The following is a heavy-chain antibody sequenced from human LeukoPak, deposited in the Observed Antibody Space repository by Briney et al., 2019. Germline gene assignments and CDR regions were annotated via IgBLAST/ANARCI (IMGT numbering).Heavy chain of an antibody. Sequence: QAGGSLRLSCAASGFTFSSYEMNWVRQAPGKGLEWVSYISSSGSTIYYADSVKGRFTISRDNAKNSLYLQMNSLRAEDTAVYYCAREVDYYGSGSYSHYMDVWGKGTTVTFSS. CDR1: GFTFSSYE. CDR2: ISSSGSTI. D-gene: IGHD3-10*01. J-gene: IGHJ6*03. V-gene: IGHV3-48*03. CDR3: AREVDYYGSGSYSHYMDV.